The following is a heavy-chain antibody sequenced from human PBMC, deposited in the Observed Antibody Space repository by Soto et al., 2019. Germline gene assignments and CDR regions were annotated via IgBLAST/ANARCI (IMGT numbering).Heavy chain of an antibody. V-gene: IGHV3-74*01. D-gene: IGHD1-1*01. Sequence: EVQLVESGGGLIQPGGARRLACTAAVFSISNYWMHWIRQAPGKGLVCVSRINLDGSSTDYAASVKGRFTISRDNSKNTLDRQMNSLPADTAAVYYCARGWRFTAYWGRGTLVSVS. CDR1: VFSISNYW. J-gene: IGHJ4*02. CDR3: ARGWRFTAY. CDR2: INLDGSST.